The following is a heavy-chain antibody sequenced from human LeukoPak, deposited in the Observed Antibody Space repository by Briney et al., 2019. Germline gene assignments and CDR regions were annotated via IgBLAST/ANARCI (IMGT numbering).Heavy chain of an antibody. CDR1: GFTFSSYE. V-gene: IGHV3-48*03. CDR2: ISSSGRTI. Sequence: GGSLRLSCAASGFTFSSYEFNWVRQAPGKGLEWVSYISSSGRTIFYADPVKGRFTISRDNAKNSLYLQMNSLRAEDTAVYHCARGDGYCSSTSCYAGPSYGLDVWGQGTTVTVSS. CDR3: ARGDGYCSSTSCYAGPSYGLDV. D-gene: IGHD2-2*03. J-gene: IGHJ6*02.